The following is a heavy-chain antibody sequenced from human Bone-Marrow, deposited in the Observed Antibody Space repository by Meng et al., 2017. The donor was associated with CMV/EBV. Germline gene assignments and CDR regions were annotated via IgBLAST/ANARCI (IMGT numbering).Heavy chain of an antibody. V-gene: IGHV3-7*01. CDR2: IKQDGSEK. CDR3: AKGPTEGMDV. J-gene: IGHJ6*02. Sequence: GESLKISCAASGFTFSSYWMSWVRQAPGKGLEWVANIKQDGSEKYYADSVKGRFTISRDNSKNTLYLQMNSLRAEDTAVYYCAKGPTEGMDVWGQGTTVTVSS. CDR1: GFTFSSYW.